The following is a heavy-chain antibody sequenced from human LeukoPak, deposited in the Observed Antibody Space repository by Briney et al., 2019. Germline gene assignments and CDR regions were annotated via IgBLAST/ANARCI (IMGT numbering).Heavy chain of an antibody. CDR1: GFTFSNAY. CDR2: IKPKTDGETT. D-gene: IGHD2-21*01. J-gene: IGHJ4*02. V-gene: IGHV3-15*07. CDR3: IPPLPYSAQ. Sequence: GGSLRLSCAASGFTFSNAYMNWVRQAPGKGREWVGRIKPKTDGETTEYAAPVKGRFSISRDDSKNMLYLQMNSLKTEDTAVYYCIPPLPYSAQGGQGTLVTVSS.